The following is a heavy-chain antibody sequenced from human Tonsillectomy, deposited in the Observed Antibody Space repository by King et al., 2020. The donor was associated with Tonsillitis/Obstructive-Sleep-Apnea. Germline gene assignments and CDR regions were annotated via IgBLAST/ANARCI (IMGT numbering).Heavy chain of an antibody. D-gene: IGHD2-2*01. CDR3: AGYEVVPAAIWFDP. V-gene: IGHV1-2*06. CDR2: INPNSGCT. CDR1: GYTCTCYY. Sequence: VQLVESGAEVKKPGASVKGSCKASGYTCTCYYMHLVRQAPGQGLEWMGRINPNSGCTNSAQKFQGRVTMTRDTSISTAYMVLSRLRSEDTAVYYCAGYEVVPAAIWFDPWGQGTLVTVSS. J-gene: IGHJ5*02.